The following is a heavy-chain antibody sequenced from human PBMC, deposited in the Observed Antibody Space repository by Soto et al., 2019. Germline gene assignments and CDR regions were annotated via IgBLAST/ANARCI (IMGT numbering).Heavy chain of an antibody. J-gene: IGHJ4*02. CDR2: IYYSGST. CDR3: ARSSSSSWGARSSGWPDY. V-gene: IGHV4-59*01. CDR1: GGSISSYY. D-gene: IGHD6-6*01. Sequence: QVQLQESGPGLVKPSETLSLTCTVSGGSISSYYWSWIRQPPGKGLEWIGYIYYSGSTNYNPSLKSRVTISVDTSKNQFSLKLSSVTAADTAVYYCARSSSSSWGARSSGWPDYWGQGTLVTVSS.